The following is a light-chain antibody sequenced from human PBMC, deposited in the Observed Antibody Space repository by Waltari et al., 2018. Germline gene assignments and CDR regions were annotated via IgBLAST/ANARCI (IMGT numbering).Light chain of an antibody. CDR1: QTVRTTY. V-gene: IGKV3-20*01. CDR3: QQYDIAPLT. CDR2: GAS. J-gene: IGKJ4*01. Sequence: EIVLTQSPGTLSLSPGERATLSCRASQTVRTTYLALYQQKPGQAPTLLIYGASSRATGIPDRFSGSGSGTDFSLTISSLEPEDVAVYYCQQYDIAPLTFGGGTKVEIK.